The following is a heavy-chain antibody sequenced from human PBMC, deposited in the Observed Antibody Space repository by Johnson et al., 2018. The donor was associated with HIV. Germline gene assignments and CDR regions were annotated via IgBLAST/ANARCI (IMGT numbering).Heavy chain of an antibody. J-gene: IGHJ3*02. CDR2: INWNGGST. CDR1: GFTFDDYG. V-gene: IGHV3-20*04. D-gene: IGHD1-26*01. CDR3: ARLTWDQNRGWDAFDI. Sequence: EVQLVESGGGVVRPGGSLRLSCAASGFTFDDYGMSWVRQAPGKGLEWVSGINWNGGSTYYADSMKGRFTISRDTSKNTLYLQMNSLRAENTAVYYCARLTWDQNRGWDAFDIWGQGTMVTVS.